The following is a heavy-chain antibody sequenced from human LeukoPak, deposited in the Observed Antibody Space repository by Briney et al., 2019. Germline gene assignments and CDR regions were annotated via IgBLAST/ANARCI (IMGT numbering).Heavy chain of an antibody. D-gene: IGHD6-6*01. J-gene: IGHJ4*02. Sequence: GGSLRLSCAASGFTFSSYSMNWVRQAPGKGLEWVSSISSSISYIYYADSVKGRFTISRDNAKNSLYLQMNSLRAEDTAVYYCARGIAARSFDYWGQGTLVTVSS. CDR2: ISSSISYI. CDR3: ARGIAARSFDY. V-gene: IGHV3-21*01. CDR1: GFTFSSYS.